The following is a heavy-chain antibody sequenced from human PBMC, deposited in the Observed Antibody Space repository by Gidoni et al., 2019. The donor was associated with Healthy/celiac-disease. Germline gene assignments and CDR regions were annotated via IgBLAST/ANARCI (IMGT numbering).Heavy chain of an antibody. CDR2: IIPIFGTA. D-gene: IGHD6-13*01. CDR1: GGTFSSYA. Sequence: QVQLVQSGAEVKKPGSSVKVSCKASGGTFSSYAISWVRQAPGQGLEWMGGIIPIFGTANYAQKFQGRVTITADESTSTAYMGLSSLRSEDTAVYYCAGLTSERLVKISSWYLDYWGQGTLVTVSS. J-gene: IGHJ4*02. V-gene: IGHV1-69*01. CDR3: AGLTSERLVKISSWYLDY.